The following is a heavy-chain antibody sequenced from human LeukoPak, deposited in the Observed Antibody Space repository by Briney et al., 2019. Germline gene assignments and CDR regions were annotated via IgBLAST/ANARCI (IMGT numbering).Heavy chain of an antibody. D-gene: IGHD1-26*01. J-gene: IGHJ4*02. CDR1: GGSISSYY. CDR3: ARQTAGGSYLFDY. CDR2: IYYSGST. Sequence: KTSETLSLTCTVSGGSISSYYWSWIRQPPGKGLEWIGYIYYSGSTNYNPSLKSRVTISVDTSKNQFSLKLTSVTAADTAVYYCARQTAGGSYLFDYWGQGTLVTVSS. V-gene: IGHV4-59*08.